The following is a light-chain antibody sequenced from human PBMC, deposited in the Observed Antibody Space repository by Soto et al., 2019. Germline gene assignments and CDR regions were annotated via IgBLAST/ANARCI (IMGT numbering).Light chain of an antibody. J-gene: IGKJ5*01. CDR3: QQHNSYTIT. CDR2: AAS. CDR1: QGISNY. V-gene: IGKV1-9*01. Sequence: DIQLTQSPSFLSASFGDRVTITCRASQGISNYLAWYQQKPGKAPKLLIYAASTLQSGVPSSFSGSGSGTECTLTISCLKHEDFSTYYCQQHNSYTITFGQGTRLEIK.